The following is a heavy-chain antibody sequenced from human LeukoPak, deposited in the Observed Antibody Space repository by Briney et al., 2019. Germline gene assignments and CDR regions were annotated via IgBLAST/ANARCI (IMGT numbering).Heavy chain of an antibody. CDR1: GGSISSYY. D-gene: IGHD3-9*01. Sequence: PSETLSLTCTVSGGSISSYYWTWIRQPPGKGLEWIGFIYISRNTNYNPSLKSRVTISFDTSKNQFSLKLSSVTAADTAVYYCARRNILTEGEAFDIWGQGTMVTVSS. V-gene: IGHV4-59*08. J-gene: IGHJ3*02. CDR3: ARRNILTEGEAFDI. CDR2: IYISRNT.